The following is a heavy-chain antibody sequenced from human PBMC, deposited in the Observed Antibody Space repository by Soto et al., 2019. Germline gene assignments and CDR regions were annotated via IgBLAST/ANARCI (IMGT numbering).Heavy chain of an antibody. Sequence: EVQLVESGGGLVQPGGSLRLSCATSGITFSDHDMDWVRQAPGKGLEWLGRCRSRADNYATDYAASVKGRFTFSRDESKCSLSLQMRSLKTGDTAMYYCVLWVRGLINYWGQGTLVTVSS. CDR2: CRSRADNYAT. D-gene: IGHD3-10*01. CDR3: VLWVRGLINY. J-gene: IGHJ4*02. CDR1: GITFSDHD. V-gene: IGHV3-72*01.